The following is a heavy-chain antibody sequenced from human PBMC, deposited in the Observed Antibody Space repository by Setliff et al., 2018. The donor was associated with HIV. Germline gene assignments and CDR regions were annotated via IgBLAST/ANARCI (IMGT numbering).Heavy chain of an antibody. CDR1: GFTFSSYA. V-gene: IGHV3-23*01. CDR3: AKDRRGYCSGGSCHQFDY. CDR2: ISGSGGST. J-gene: IGHJ4*02. Sequence: GGSLRLSCAASGFTFSSYAMSWVRQAPGKGLEWVSAISGSGGSTYYADSVKGRFTISRDNSKNTLYLQMNSLRAEDTAVYYCAKDRRGYCSGGSCHQFDYWGQGTLVTVS. D-gene: IGHD2-15*01.